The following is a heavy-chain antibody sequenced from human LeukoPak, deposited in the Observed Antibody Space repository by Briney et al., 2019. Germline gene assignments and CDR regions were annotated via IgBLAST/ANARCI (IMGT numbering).Heavy chain of an antibody. Sequence: GGSLRLSCAASGFTFSTYGMHWVRQAPGKGLDWVAVISYDGSNKYYADSVKGRFTISRDNSKNTLYLQMNSLRAEDTAVYYCAKPAKTDYADYWGQGTLVTVSS. CDR1: GFTFSTYG. CDR3: AKPAKTDYADY. V-gene: IGHV3-30*12. D-gene: IGHD1-14*01. J-gene: IGHJ4*02. CDR2: ISYDGSNK.